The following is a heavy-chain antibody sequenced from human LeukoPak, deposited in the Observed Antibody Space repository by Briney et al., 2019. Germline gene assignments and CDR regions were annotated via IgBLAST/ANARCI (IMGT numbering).Heavy chain of an antibody. V-gene: IGHV3-53*01. CDR2: IYSGGST. D-gene: IGHD3-10*01. CDR3: ARPRIWFGNTWEDY. J-gene: IGHJ4*02. Sequence: GGSLRPSCAASGFTVSSNYMSWVRPAPGRGLEWVSVIYSGGSTYYADSVKGRFTISRDNSKNTLYLQMNSLRAEDTAVYYCARPRIWFGNTWEDYWGQGTLVTVSS. CDR1: GFTVSSNY.